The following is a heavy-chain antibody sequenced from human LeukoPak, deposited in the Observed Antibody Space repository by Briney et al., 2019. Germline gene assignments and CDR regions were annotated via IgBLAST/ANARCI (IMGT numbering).Heavy chain of an antibody. D-gene: IGHD3-22*01. Sequence: GGSLRLSCAASGFTFSSYAMHWVRQAPGKGLEWVAVISYDGSNKYYADSVKGRFTISRDNSKSTLYLQMNSLRAEDTAVYYCAKSPYYDSSGDAFEIWGQGTMVTVSS. CDR2: ISYDGSNK. J-gene: IGHJ3*02. CDR1: GFTFSSYA. CDR3: AKSPYYDSSGDAFEI. V-gene: IGHV3-30-3*02.